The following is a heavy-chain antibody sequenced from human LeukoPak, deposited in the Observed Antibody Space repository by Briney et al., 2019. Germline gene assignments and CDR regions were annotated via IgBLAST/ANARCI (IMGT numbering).Heavy chain of an antibody. D-gene: IGHD6-13*01. CDR2: INHSGST. J-gene: IGHJ4*02. V-gene: IGHV4-34*01. CDR1: GGSFSGYY. CDR3: AGGFGGFGSSWLDY. Sequence: PSETLSLTCAVYGGSFSGYYWSWIRQPPGKGLEWIGEINHSGSTNYNPSLKSRDTISVETPKNQFTLKLSSVTPADTAVYYGAGGFGGFGSSWLDYWGQGTLVTVSS.